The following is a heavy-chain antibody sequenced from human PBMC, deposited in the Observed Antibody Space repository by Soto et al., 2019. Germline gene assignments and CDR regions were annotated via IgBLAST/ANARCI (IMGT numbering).Heavy chain of an antibody. CDR2: SYYSGST. Sequence: QVQLQESGPGLVKPSETLSLTCTVSGVSISSYYWSWIRQPPGKGLEWMGYSYYSGSTNYNPSLKSRVTISVDTSKNQCSLKLSSVTAADTAVYYCARRYGASFDYWGQGTLVTVSS. D-gene: IGHD4-17*01. CDR3: ARRYGASFDY. V-gene: IGHV4-59*01. J-gene: IGHJ4*02. CDR1: GVSISSYY.